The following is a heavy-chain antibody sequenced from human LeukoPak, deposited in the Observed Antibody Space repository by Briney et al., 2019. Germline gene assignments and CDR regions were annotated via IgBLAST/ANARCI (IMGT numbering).Heavy chain of an antibody. J-gene: IGHJ4*02. CDR3: ARLYYYVSGTYSRYFDY. CDR1: GFTFRSYD. V-gene: IGHV3-33*01. D-gene: IGHD3-10*01. Sequence: GGSLRLSCAASGFTFRSYDMHWVRQAPGKGLEWVAVIWYDGSNKYYGDSVEGRFTISRDNSKNTLFLQMNSLRAEDTAVYYCARLYYYVSGTYSRYFDYWGQGTLVTVSS. CDR2: IWYDGSNK.